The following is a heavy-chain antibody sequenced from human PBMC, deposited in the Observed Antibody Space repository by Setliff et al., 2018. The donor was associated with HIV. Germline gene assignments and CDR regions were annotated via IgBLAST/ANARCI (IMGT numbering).Heavy chain of an antibody. D-gene: IGHD2-15*01. CDR2: MNQDGSTK. Sequence: GGSLRLSCAASGFLFGNSWMVWVRHTPGTGLEWVAVMNQDGSTKNYVDSAKGRFTISRDNAKNSLYLQMNSLRAEDTAVYYCARDRIDIISDEPRDAFDIWGQGTMVTVSS. J-gene: IGHJ3*02. V-gene: IGHV3-7*01. CDR3: ARDRIDIISDEPRDAFDI. CDR1: GFLFGNSW.